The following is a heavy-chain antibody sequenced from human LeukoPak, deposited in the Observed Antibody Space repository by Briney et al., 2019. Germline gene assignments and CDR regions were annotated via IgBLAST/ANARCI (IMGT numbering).Heavy chain of an antibody. CDR1: GGSISSYY. CDR2: IYYSGNT. J-gene: IGHJ5*02. CDR3: ARQADYDILLNWFDP. Sequence: SETLSLTCTVSGGSISSYYWSWIRQPPGKGLEWIGYIYYSGNTNYNPSLKSRVTISVDTSKNQFSLKLSSVTAADTAVYYCARQADYDILLNWFDPWGQGTLVTVSS. D-gene: IGHD3-9*01. V-gene: IGHV4-59*08.